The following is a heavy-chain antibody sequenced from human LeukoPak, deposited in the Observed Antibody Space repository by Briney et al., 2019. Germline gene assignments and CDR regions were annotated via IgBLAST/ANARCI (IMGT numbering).Heavy chain of an antibody. CDR2: IKSKTDGGTT. CDR3: TLQFYYGSGFDY. V-gene: IGHV3-15*07. Sequence: GGSLRLSCAASGFTFTNAWMNWVRQAPGKGLEWVGRIKSKTDGGTTDYTAPVKGRFTISRDDSKNTLYLQMNSLKTEDTAVYYCTLQFYYGSGFDYWGQGTLVTVSS. J-gene: IGHJ4*02. D-gene: IGHD3-10*01. CDR1: GFTFTNAW.